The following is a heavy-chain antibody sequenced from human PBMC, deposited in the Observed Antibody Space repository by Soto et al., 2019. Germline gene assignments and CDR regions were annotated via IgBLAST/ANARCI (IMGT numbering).Heavy chain of an antibody. Sequence: SVKVSCKASGFTFTSSAMQWVRQARGQRLEWIGWIVVGSGNTNYAQKFQERVTITRDMSTSTAYMELSSLRSEDTAVYYCAAAPYYYDSSGYYPNLDYWGQGALVTVSS. D-gene: IGHD3-22*01. CDR3: AAAPYYYDSSGYYPNLDY. CDR1: GFTFTSSA. J-gene: IGHJ4*02. CDR2: IVVGSGNT. V-gene: IGHV1-58*02.